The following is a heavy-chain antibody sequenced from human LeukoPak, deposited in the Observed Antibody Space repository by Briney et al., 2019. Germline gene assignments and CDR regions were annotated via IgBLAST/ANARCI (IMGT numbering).Heavy chain of an antibody. Sequence: GGSLRLSCAASGFTFSSYSMNWVRQAPGKGLEGVSSISSSSSYIYYADSVKGRFAISRDNAKNSLYLQMNSLRAEDTAVYYCARVACIAAAGDPAFDYWGQGTLVTVSS. CDR1: GFTFSSYS. V-gene: IGHV3-21*01. J-gene: IGHJ4*02. D-gene: IGHD6-13*01. CDR2: ISSSSSYI. CDR3: ARVACIAAAGDPAFDY.